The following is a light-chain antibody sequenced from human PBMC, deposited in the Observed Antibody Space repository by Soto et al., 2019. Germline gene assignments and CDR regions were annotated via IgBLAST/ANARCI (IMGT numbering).Light chain of an antibody. Sequence: DIQMTQSPSSLSASVGDRVTITCRASQTISNYLNWYQQKPGKAPKLLIYAASSLQSGVPSRFSGSGSGTDFTLTISSLQPEDVATYYCQQSYSTPWTFGQGTKVDI. V-gene: IGKV1-39*01. J-gene: IGKJ1*01. CDR2: AAS. CDR3: QQSYSTPWT. CDR1: QTISNY.